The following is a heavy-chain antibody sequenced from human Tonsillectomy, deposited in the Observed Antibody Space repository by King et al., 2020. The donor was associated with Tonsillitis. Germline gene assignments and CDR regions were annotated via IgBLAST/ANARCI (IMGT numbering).Heavy chain of an antibody. Sequence: VQLVESGGGLVKPGGSLRLSCAASGFTLSSYSMNWVRQAPGKGLEWVSSISSTSNYIYYADSVKGRFTISRDNAKNSLYLQMNSLTAEDTAVYYCAREGSSSWNFDCWGQGTLVTVSS. CDR1: GFTLSSYS. D-gene: IGHD6-13*01. CDR3: AREGSSSWNFDC. J-gene: IGHJ4*02. CDR2: ISSTSNYI. V-gene: IGHV3-21*01.